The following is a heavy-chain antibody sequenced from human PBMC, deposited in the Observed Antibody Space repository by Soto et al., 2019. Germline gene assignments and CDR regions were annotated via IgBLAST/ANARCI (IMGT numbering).Heavy chain of an antibody. J-gene: IGHJ5*02. CDR3: ARDTSSGWFGWFDP. Sequence: VKVSCKASGYTFTSYGISWVRQAPGQGLEWMGWISAYNGNTNYAQKLQGRVTMTTDTSTSTAYMELRSLRSDDTAVYYCARDTSSGWFGWFDPWGQGTLVTVSS. CDR2: ISAYNGNT. CDR1: GYTFTSYG. D-gene: IGHD6-19*01. V-gene: IGHV1-18*01.